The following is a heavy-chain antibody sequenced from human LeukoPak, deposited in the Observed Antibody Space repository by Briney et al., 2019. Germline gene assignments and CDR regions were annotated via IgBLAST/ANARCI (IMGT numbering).Heavy chain of an antibody. J-gene: IGHJ5*02. CDR3: AKDLGAYCSSTSCYNNWFDP. CDR2: ISGSGGST. D-gene: IGHD2-2*02. V-gene: IGHV3-23*01. CDR1: GFTFSSYA. Sequence: PGGSLRLSCAASGFTFSSYAMSWVRQAPGKGLEWVSAISGSGGSTYYADSVKGRFTISRDNSKNTLYLQMNSLRAEDTAVYYCAKDLGAYCSSTSCYNNWFDPWGQGTLVTVSS.